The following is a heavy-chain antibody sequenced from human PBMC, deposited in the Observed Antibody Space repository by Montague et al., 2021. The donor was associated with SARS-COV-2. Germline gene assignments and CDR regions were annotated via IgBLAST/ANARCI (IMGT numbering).Heavy chain of an antibody. J-gene: IGHJ6*02. CDR1: GGSLNNYH. D-gene: IGHD3-10*01. Sequence: SETLSLTCSVSGGSLNNYHWGWVRQSPGKGLEWIGYLYYSGSVTTSYNPSLKSRVSLSVDTSENQFSLKLTSVTAADTAVYYCAREGSGRGYYYYGMDVWGQGTTVAVSS. V-gene: IGHV4-59*13. CDR3: AREGSGRGYYYYGMDV. CDR2: LYYSGSVTT.